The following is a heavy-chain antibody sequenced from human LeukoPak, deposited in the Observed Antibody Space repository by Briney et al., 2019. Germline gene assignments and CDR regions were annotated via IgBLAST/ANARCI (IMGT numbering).Heavy chain of an antibody. J-gene: IGHJ3*02. Sequence: PGGSLRLSCAASGFTFSSYWMTWVRQAPGKGLEWVANIRDDGSEKYYVDSVKGRFTISRDNAKNSLYLQVNSLRAEDTAVYYCASDLRRLWFGEEHDAFDIWGQGTMVTVSS. D-gene: IGHD3-10*01. CDR1: GFTFSSYW. V-gene: IGHV3-7*01. CDR2: IRDDGSEK. CDR3: ASDLRRLWFGEEHDAFDI.